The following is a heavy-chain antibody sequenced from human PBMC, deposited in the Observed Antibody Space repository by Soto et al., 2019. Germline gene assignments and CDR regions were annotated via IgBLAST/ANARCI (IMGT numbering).Heavy chain of an antibody. CDR3: TRHGSGDYFFFDP. V-gene: IGHV3-74*01. D-gene: IGHD4-17*01. CDR2: ASPDGTST. J-gene: IGHJ5*02. CDR1: GFTFSSFW. Sequence: EVQLVESGGGLVQPGGSLRLSCAASGFTFSSFWMHWVRQAPGKGLEWVSRASPDGTSTSYADSVKGRFTISRDNAKNTLFMQMNSLRAEDTAVYYCTRHGSGDYFFFDPWGQGTLVTVSS.